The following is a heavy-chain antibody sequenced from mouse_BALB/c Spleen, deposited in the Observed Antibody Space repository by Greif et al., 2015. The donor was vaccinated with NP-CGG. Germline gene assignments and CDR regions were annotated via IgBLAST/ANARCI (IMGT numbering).Heavy chain of an antibody. CDR3: ARLTGTAY. CDR2: IWAGGST. D-gene: IGHD4-1*01. V-gene: IGHV2-9*02. CDR1: GFSLTSYG. J-gene: IGHJ3*01. Sequence: VQVVESGPGLVAPSQSLSITCTVSGFSLTSYGVHWVRQPPGKGLEWLGVIWAGGSTNYNSALMSRLSISKDNSKSXVFLKMNSLQTDDTAMYCCARLTGTAYWGQGTLVTVSA.